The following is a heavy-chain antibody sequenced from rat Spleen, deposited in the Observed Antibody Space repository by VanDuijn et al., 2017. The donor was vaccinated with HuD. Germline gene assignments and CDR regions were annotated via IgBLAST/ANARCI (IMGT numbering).Heavy chain of an antibody. CDR3: GRHGRGKTTYYYVMDA. CDR1: GFTFSSYW. D-gene: IGHD4-5*01. Sequence: EVQLVETGGGLVQPGRSLKLSCVASGFTFSSYWMYWIRQAPGKGLEWVSSITNTGSSTYYRDSVKGRFTISRDNAKNTLYLQMDSLKSEDTATYYCGRHGRGKTTYYYVMDAWGQGTSVTVSS. J-gene: IGHJ4*01. V-gene: IGHV5-58*01. CDR2: ITNTGSST.